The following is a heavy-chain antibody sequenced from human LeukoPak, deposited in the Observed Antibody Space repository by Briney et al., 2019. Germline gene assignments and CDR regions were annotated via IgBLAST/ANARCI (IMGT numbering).Heavy chain of an antibody. CDR1: EGTSSSYA. D-gene: IGHD4-23*01. V-gene: IGHV1-69*13. Sequence: GASVKVSCKASEGTSSSYAISWVRQAPGQGLEWMGQIIPMLGTASYAQRFQGRVTLTADESTSTAYMELSSLRSEDTAVYYCARESLPYGGNSFGHYYGMDVWGQGTTVTVSS. J-gene: IGHJ6*02. CDR2: IIPMLGTA. CDR3: ARESLPYGGNSFGHYYGMDV.